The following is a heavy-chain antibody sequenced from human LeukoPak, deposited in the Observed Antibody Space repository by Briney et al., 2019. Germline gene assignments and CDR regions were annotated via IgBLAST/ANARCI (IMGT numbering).Heavy chain of an antibody. V-gene: IGHV4-59*01. J-gene: IGHJ5*02. CDR3: ARHGPMPSRRVVHLKPVRPNWFDP. D-gene: IGHD2-15*01. CDR1: GGSISSYY. CDR2: IYYSGST. Sequence: SETLPLTCTVSGGSISSYYWSWIRQPPGKGLEWIGYIYYSGSTNYNPSLKSRVAISVDTSKNQFSLKLSSVTAADTAVYYCARHGPMPSRRVVHLKPVRPNWFDPWGQGTLVTVSS.